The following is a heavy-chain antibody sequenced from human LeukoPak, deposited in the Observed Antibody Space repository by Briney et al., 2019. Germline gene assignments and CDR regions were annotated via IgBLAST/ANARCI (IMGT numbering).Heavy chain of an antibody. V-gene: IGHV1-8*01. J-gene: IGHJ5*02. CDR2: MNPNSGNT. CDR1: GYTFTSYD. D-gene: IGHD6-13*01. Sequence: ASVKVSCKASGYTFTSYDINWVRQATGQGLEWMGWMNPNSGNTGYAQKFQGRVTITADESTSTAYMELSSLRSEDTAVYYCARDRGESSSWSGNWFDPWGQGTLVTVSS. CDR3: ARDRGESSSWSGNWFDP.